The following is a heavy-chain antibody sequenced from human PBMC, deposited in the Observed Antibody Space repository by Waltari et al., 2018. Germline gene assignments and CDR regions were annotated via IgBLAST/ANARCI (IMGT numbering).Heavy chain of an antibody. V-gene: IGHV4-39*07. CDR2: IYYSGST. CDR1: GGSISSSSYY. D-gene: IGHD2-15*01. J-gene: IGHJ4*02. CDR3: ARAAGGGKIFDY. Sequence: QLQLQESGPGLVKPSETLSLTCTVSGGSISSSSYYWGWIRQPPGKGLEWIGSIYYSGSTYYNPSLKSRVTISVDTSKNQFSLKLSSVTAADTAVYYCARAAGGGKIFDYWGQGTLVTVSS.